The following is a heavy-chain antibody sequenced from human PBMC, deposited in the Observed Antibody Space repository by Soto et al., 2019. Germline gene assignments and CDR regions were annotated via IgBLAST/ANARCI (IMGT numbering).Heavy chain of an antibody. J-gene: IGHJ5*01. CDR2: IYHGGNT. Sequence: QVHLQESGPGLVQSSGTLSLTCGVSGAPISTGNWWTWVRQPPGKGLEWIGEIYHGGNTNYRPSRKGLVTISVDRAKNQFSLRLSSVTAADTAVYYCARHSSYYYDSSAYYDSWGQGALVTVSS. D-gene: IGHD3-22*01. CDR3: ARHSSYYYDSSAYYDS. CDR1: GAPISTGNW. V-gene: IGHV4-4*02.